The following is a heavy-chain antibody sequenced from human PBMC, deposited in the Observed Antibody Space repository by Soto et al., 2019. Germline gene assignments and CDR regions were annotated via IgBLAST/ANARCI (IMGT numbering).Heavy chain of an antibody. V-gene: IGHV4-34*01. D-gene: IGHD5-18*01. CDR1: GGSFSGYY. J-gene: IGHJ4*02. CDR2: INHSGST. CDR3: ARGVPSGVDTAPGVDY. Sequence: SETLSLTCAVYGGSFSGYYWSWIRQPPGKGLEWIGEINHSGSTNYNPSLKSRVTISVDTSKNQFSLKLSSVTAADTAVYYCARGVPSGVDTAPGVDYWGQGTLVIVSS.